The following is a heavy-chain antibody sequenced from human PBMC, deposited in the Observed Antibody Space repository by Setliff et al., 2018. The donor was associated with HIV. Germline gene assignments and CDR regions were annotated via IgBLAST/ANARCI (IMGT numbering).Heavy chain of an antibody. V-gene: IGHV4-4*08. Sequence: PSETLSLTCTVSGGSINNYYWSWIRQPPGKGLEWIGYIYPNGSPDYPSGNIVYNPSFRSRVTLSLDTSKNQFSLKLTSVTAADAAVYYCTGDYNSGSYRFDYWGQGTPVTVYS. CDR2: IYPNGSP. D-gene: IGHD3-10*01. CDR3: TGDYNSGSYRFDY. CDR1: GGSINNYY. J-gene: IGHJ4*02.